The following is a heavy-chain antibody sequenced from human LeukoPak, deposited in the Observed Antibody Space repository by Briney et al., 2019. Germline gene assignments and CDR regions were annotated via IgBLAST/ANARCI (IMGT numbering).Heavy chain of an antibody. V-gene: IGHV1-18*01. CDR2: ISTYNGNT. CDR3: ARASSDH. CDR1: GYTFVTYG. Sequence: ASVKVSCKASGYTFVTYGINWVRQAPGQGPEWIGWISTYNGNTKYALRFQDRVTLTRDTSTTTAYMELKGLTSDDRAVYYCARASSDHWGQGTLVIVSS. J-gene: IGHJ4*02.